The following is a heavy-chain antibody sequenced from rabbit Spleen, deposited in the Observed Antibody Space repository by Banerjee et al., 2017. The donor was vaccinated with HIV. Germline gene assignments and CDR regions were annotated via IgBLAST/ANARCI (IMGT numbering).Heavy chain of an antibody. CDR3: ARDYSIGGVGYDCDL. J-gene: IGHJ4*01. D-gene: IGHD7-1*01. V-gene: IGHV1S45*01. CDR1: GFDFSNDYD. Sequence: QEQLEESGGDLVKPGASLTLTCTASGFDFSNDYDMCWVRQAPGKGPEWIACIYTFNSDTFYASWAKGRFTIAKTSSTTVTLQMTSLTAADTATYFCARDYSIGGVGYDCDLWGPGTLVTVS. CDR2: IYTFNSDT.